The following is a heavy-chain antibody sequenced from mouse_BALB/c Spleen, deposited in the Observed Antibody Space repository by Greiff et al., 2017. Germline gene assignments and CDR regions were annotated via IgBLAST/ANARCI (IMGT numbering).Heavy chain of an antibody. CDR1: GYTFTSYW. V-gene: IGHV1S22*01. D-gene: IGHD2-1*01. Sequence: LQQPGSELVRPGASVKLSCKASGYTFTSYWMHWVKQRPGQGLEWIGNIYPGSGSTNYDEKFKSKATLTVDTSSSTAYMQLSSLTSEDSAVYYCTRSGNYYGLDYWGQGTTLTVSS. CDR3: TRSGNYYGLDY. J-gene: IGHJ2*01. CDR2: IYPGSGST.